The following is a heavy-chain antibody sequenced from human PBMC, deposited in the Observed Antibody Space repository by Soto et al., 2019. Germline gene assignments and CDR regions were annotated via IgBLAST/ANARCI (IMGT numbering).Heavy chain of an antibody. CDR1: GFSFFSYA. Sequence: PGGSLRLSCSVSGFSFFSYAMSWVRQAPGKGLEWVSTISGSGGHTYYADSVKGRFVVSRDNDKNTVYLHMSSLTGEDTAVYFCAKIERGWFGHWGQGTQVTVPS. V-gene: IGHV3-23*01. J-gene: IGHJ5*02. CDR2: ISGSGGHT. CDR3: AKIERGWFGH.